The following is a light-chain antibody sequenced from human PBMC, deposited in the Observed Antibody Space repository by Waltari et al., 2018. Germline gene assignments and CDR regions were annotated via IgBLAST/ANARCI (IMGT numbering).Light chain of an antibody. V-gene: IGKV3-20*01. J-gene: IGKJ1*01. CDR1: QSVSRA. CDR3: QHYVSLPVT. Sequence: EIVLTQSPGTLSLSPGERATFSCRASQSVSRALAWYQQNPGQAPRLLLYGASNRATGIPDRFRGRRSGTDFSLIISRLEPEDFAVYYCQHYVSLPVTFGQGTKVEIK. CDR2: GAS.